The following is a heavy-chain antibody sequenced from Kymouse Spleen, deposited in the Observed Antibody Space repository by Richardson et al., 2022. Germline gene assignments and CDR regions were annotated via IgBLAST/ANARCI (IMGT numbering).Heavy chain of an antibody. CDR3: TRRGYSGMDV. D-gene: IGHD5-12*01. J-gene: IGHJ6*02. CDR1: GFTFSGSA. Sequence: EVQLVESGGGLVQPGGSLKLSCAASGFTFSGSAMHWVRQASGKGLEWVGRIRSKANSYATAYAASVKGRFTISRDDSKNTAYLQMNSLKTEDTAVYYCTRRGYSGMDVWGQGTTVTVSS. CDR2: IRSKANSYAT. V-gene: IGHV3-73*02.